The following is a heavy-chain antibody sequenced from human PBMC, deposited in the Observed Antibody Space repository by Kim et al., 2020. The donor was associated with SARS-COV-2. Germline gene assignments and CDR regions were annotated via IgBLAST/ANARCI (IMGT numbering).Heavy chain of an antibody. CDR3: AGVALGSSSWYWFDP. J-gene: IGHJ5*02. V-gene: IGHV3-11*05. D-gene: IGHD6-13*01. Sequence: ADSVKGQFTIARDNAKNTLYLQENSVRDEDTAVYYWAGVALGSSSWYWFDPWGQGTLVTVSS.